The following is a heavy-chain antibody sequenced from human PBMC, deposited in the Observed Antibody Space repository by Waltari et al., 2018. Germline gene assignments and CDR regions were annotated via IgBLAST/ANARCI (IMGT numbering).Heavy chain of an antibody. CDR1: GFTFSSYA. CDR2: IYSGVST. V-gene: IGHV3-23*03. Sequence: EVQLLESGGGLVQPGGSLRLSCAASGFTFSSYAMSWVRQAPGKGLEWVSVIYSGVSTYYADSVKGRFTISRDNSKNTLYLQMNSLRAEDTAVYYCARDQDYDILTGTLGWYFDLWGRGTLVTVSS. D-gene: IGHD3-9*01. J-gene: IGHJ2*01. CDR3: ARDQDYDILTGTLGWYFDL.